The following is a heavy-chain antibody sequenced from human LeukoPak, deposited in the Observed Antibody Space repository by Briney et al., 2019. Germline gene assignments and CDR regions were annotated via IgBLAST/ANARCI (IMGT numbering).Heavy chain of an antibody. CDR1: GFTFSSYW. D-gene: IGHD2-2*01. CDR3: AREYCSSTSCYLVYYYYYYMDV. V-gene: IGHV3-7*01. CDR2: IKQDGSEK. Sequence: QTGGSLRLSCAASGFTFSSYWMGWVRQAPGKGLEWVANIKQDGSEKYYVDSVKGRFTISRDNAKNSLYLQMNSLRAEDTAVYYCAREYCSSTSCYLVYYYYYYMDVWGKGTTVTVSS. J-gene: IGHJ6*03.